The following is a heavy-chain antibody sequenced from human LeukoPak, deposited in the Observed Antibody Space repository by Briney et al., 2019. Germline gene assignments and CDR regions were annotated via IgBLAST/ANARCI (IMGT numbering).Heavy chain of an antibody. V-gene: IGHV3-48*03. Sequence: GGSLRLSCAASGFTFSSYEMNWVRQAPGKGLEWVSYISSSGSTIYYADSVKGRFTISRDNAKNSLYLQMNSLRAEDTAVYYRASSNPHDYYGSGSYYHWGQGTLVIVSS. CDR1: GFTFSSYE. CDR2: ISSSGSTI. CDR3: ASSNPHDYYGSGSYYH. D-gene: IGHD3-10*01. J-gene: IGHJ5*02.